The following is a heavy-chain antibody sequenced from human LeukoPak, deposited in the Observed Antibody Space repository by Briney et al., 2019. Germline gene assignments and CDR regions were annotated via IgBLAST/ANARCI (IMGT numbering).Heavy chain of an antibody. J-gene: IGHJ4*02. CDR1: GFTFSSYA. CDR2: ISGSGGST. Sequence: PGGSLRLSCAASGFTFSSYAMSWVRQAPGKGLEWVSAISGSGGSTYYADSVKGRFTISRDNSKNTLYLQMNSLRAEDTAVYYCARNREEDYYYDSSGYYYDYWGQGTLVTVSS. D-gene: IGHD3-22*01. CDR3: ARNREEDYYYDSSGYYYDY. V-gene: IGHV3-23*01.